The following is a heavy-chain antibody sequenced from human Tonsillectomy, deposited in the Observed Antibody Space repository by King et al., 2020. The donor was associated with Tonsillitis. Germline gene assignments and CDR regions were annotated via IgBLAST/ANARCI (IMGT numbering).Heavy chain of an antibody. V-gene: IGHV3-74*01. CDR2: IHSDGTST. CDR3: ARGRPYYDSSGYSAAALGY. J-gene: IGHJ4*02. CDR1: GFTFSRYW. Sequence: VQLVESGGGLVQPGGSLRLSCTASGFTFSRYWMHWVRQAPGKGLVWVSRIHSDGTSTSYADSVKGRFTISRDNAKNTLYLQMNSLRAEDTAVYYCARGRPYYDSSGYSAAALGYWGQGTLVTVSS. D-gene: IGHD3-22*01.